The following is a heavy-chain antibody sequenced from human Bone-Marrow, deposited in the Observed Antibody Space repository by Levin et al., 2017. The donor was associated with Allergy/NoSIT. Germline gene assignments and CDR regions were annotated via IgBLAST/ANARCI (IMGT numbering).Heavy chain of an antibody. J-gene: IGHJ6*02. CDR2: IYPRDSDT. Sequence: KCGESLKISCKASGYSFTNYWTAWVRQMPGKGLEWMGIIYPRDSDTKYSPSFQGQVTISADKSITTAYLEWDSLKASDTATYYCARVLATTYYGMDVWGQGTTVTVSS. CDR3: ARVLATTYYGMDV. CDR1: GYSFTNYW. D-gene: IGHD1-14*01. V-gene: IGHV5-51*01.